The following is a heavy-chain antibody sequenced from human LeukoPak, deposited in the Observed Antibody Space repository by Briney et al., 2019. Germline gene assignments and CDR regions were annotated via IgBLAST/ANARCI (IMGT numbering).Heavy chain of an antibody. J-gene: IGHJ6*03. CDR3: APWEPRGHYYMDV. D-gene: IGHD1-26*01. CDR2: ITGSGGST. CDR1: GFTFSSYA. V-gene: IGHV3-23*01. Sequence: PGGSVRLSCAASGFTFSSYAISWVRQAPGKGLEWVSAITGSGGSTYYADSVQGRFTIARDNARNTLYLQMNSLRAEDTAVYYCAPWEPRGHYYMDVWGKGTTVTVFS.